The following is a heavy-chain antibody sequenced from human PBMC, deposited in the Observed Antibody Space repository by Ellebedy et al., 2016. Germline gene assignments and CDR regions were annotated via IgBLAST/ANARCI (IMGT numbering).Heavy chain of an antibody. Sequence: GGSLRLSCAASGFSVSSNYMSWVRQAPGKGLEWVSVIFSGGATYYADSVKGQFTMSRDNSKNTLYLQMHSLRAEDTAVYYCARDDFGDGDFVSRVFGYWGQGSLLTVSS. CDR3: ARDDFGDGDFVSRVFGY. D-gene: IGHD4-17*01. J-gene: IGHJ4*02. V-gene: IGHV3-53*01. CDR2: IFSGGAT. CDR1: GFSVSSNY.